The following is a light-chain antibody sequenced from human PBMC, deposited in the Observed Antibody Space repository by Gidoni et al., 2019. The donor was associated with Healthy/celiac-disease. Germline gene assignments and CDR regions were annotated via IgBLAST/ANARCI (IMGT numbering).Light chain of an antibody. CDR3: QQSYSTPYT. CDR1: QSISSY. V-gene: IGKV1-39*01. CDR2: AAS. J-gene: IGKJ2*01. Sequence: DIQMTQSPSSLYASVGDRVTITCRASQSISSYLHWYQQKPGKAPKLLIYAASCLQSGVPSRFSGSGSGTDFTLTISSLQPEDFATYYCQQSYSTPYTFGQGTKLEIK.